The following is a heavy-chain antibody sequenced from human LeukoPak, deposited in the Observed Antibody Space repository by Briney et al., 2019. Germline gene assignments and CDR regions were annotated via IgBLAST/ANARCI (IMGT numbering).Heavy chain of an antibody. CDR1: GGSISSTNW. J-gene: IGHJ4*02. CDR2: IYHSGST. V-gene: IGHV4-4*02. CDR3: VANGWYALDI. D-gene: IGHD6-19*01. Sequence: SETLSLTCAVSGGSISSTNWWSWVRQSPGKGLEWIGEIYHSGSTNYKPSLRSRVTISVDKSENQFSLNLSSVTAADTAVYYCVANGWYALDIWGQGILVTVSS.